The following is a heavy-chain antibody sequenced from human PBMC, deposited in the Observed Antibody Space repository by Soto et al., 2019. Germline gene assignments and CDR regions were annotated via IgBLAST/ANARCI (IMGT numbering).Heavy chain of an antibody. CDR2: ISAYNGNT. CDR3: ARDLRGYCSSTSCLQMGYYFDY. J-gene: IGHJ4*02. V-gene: IGHV1-18*01. D-gene: IGHD2-2*01. CDR1: GYTFTSYG. Sequence: GASVKVSCKASGYTFTSYGISWVRQAPGQGLEWMGWISAYNGNTNYAQKLQGRVTMTTDTSTSTAYMELRSLRSDDTAVYYCARDLRGYCSSTSCLQMGYYFDYWGQGTLVTVSS.